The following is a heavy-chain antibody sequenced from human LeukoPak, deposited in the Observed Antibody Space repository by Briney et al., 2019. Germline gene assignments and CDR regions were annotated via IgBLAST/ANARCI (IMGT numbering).Heavy chain of an antibody. CDR2: IYSGGST. J-gene: IGHJ4*02. Sequence: GGSLRLSCAASGFTVSSNYMSWVRQAPGKGLEWVSVIYSGGSTYYADSVKGRFTISRDNSKNTLYLQMNSLRAEDTAVYYCARDQNGSGDGFDYWGQGTLVTVSS. D-gene: IGHD3-10*01. CDR1: GFTVSSNY. CDR3: ARDQNGSGDGFDY. V-gene: IGHV3-53*01.